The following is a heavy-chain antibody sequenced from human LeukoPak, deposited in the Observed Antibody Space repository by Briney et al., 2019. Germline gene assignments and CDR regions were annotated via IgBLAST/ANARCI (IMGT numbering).Heavy chain of an antibody. Sequence: GASVNVSYTASGYTFTSYGLSWVRQAPGQGLEWMGWISAYNGNTNYAQKPQRRVTMTIDHSTTTAYLELRSLGSDETAIYYCARQVVTVMALPDYGGRGTLVSVSS. J-gene: IGHJ4*02. CDR1: GYTFTSYG. V-gene: IGHV1-18*01. CDR2: ISAYNGNT. D-gene: IGHD5-18*01. CDR3: ARQVVTVMALPDY.